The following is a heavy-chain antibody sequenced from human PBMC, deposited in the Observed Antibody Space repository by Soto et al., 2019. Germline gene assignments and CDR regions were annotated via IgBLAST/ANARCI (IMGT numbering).Heavy chain of an antibody. CDR2: IYYSGST. Sequence: SETLSLTCTVSGGSISSYYWSWIRQPPGKGLEWIGYIYYSGSTNYNPSLKSRVTISVDTSKNQFSLKLSSVTAADTAVYYCARVMYYYDSSGYMDVWGQGTTVTVSS. V-gene: IGHV4-59*08. CDR3: ARVMYYYDSSGYMDV. J-gene: IGHJ6*02. CDR1: GGSISSYY. D-gene: IGHD3-22*01.